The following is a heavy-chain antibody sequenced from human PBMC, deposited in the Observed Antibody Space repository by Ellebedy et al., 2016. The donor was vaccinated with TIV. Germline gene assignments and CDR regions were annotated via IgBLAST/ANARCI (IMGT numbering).Heavy chain of an antibody. CDR3: ARSYGSGPLGY. V-gene: IGHV4-61*08. CDR2: IYYSGST. D-gene: IGHD3-10*01. CDR1: GGSISSGGYY. J-gene: IGHJ4*02. Sequence: GSLRLSXTVSGGSISSGGYYWSWIRQHPGKGLEWIGYIYYSGSTNYNPSLKSRVTISVDTSKNQFSLKLSSVTAADTAVYYCARSYGSGPLGYWGQGTLVTVSS.